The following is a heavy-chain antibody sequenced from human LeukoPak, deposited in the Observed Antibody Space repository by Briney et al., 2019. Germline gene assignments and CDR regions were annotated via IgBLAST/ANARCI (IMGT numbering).Heavy chain of an antibody. CDR3: ASWDCSSTSCYLDY. D-gene: IGHD2-2*01. CDR2: IYYSGST. Sequence: PSETLSLTCTVSGGSVSSGSYCWSWIRQPPGKGLEWIGYIYYSGSTNYNPSLKSRVTISVDTSKNQFSLKLSSVTAADTAVYYCASWDCSSTSCYLDYWGQGTLVTVSS. CDR1: GGSVSSGSYC. J-gene: IGHJ4*02. V-gene: IGHV4-61*01.